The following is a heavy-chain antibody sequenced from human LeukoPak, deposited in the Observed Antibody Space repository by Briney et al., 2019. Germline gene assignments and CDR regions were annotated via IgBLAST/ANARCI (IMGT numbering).Heavy chain of an antibody. V-gene: IGHV3-11*01. D-gene: IGHD2-2*01. Sequence: GGSLRLSCAASGFTFSDYYMSWIRQAPGKGLEWVSYISSSGTTIYYADSVKGRFTISRDNAKNSPYLQMGSLRAEDTAVYYCARGGAYCSSTRCNARDGGQGTLVTVS. CDR3: ARGGAYCSSTRCNARD. CDR1: GFTFSDYY. J-gene: IGHJ4*02. CDR2: ISSSGTTI.